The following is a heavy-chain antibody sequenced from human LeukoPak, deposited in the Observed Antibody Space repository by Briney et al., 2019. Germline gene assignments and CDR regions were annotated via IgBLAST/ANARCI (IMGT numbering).Heavy chain of an antibody. CDR1: GYTFTSYG. CDR3: ARASSVRGKPFDY. V-gene: IGHV1-18*01. J-gene: IGHJ4*02. D-gene: IGHD3-10*01. Sequence: ASVKVSCKASGYTFTSYGISWVRQAPGQGLEWMGWISAYNGNTNYAQKFQGRVTMTRNTSISTAYVELSSLRSEDTAVYYCARASSVRGKPFDYWGQGTLVTVSS. CDR2: ISAYNGNT.